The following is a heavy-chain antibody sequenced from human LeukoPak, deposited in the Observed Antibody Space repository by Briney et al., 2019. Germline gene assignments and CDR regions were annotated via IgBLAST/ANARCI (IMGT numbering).Heavy chain of an antibody. D-gene: IGHD6-6*01. CDR3: AIVEYSSSSSDY. J-gene: IGHJ4*02. CDR2: IYSGGST. V-gene: IGHV3-53*01. Sequence: GGSLRLSCAASGFTVSSNYMSWVRQAPGKGLEWVSVIYSGGSTYYADSVKGRFTISRDNSKNTLYLQMNSLRAEDTAVYYCAIVEYSSSSSDYWGQGTLVTVSS. CDR1: GFTVSSNY.